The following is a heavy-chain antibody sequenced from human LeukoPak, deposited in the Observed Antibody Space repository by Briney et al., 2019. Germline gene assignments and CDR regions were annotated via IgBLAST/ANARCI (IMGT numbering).Heavy chain of an antibody. CDR3: ARRFDDFWSGYSYYFDY. CDR1: GYSISSGYY. V-gene: IGHV4-38-2*01. Sequence: SETLSLTCAVSGYSISSGYYWGWIRQPPGKGLEWIGSIYHSGSAYYNPSLKSRVPISVDTSKNQFSLKLSSVTAADTAEYYCARRFDDFWSGYSYYFDYWGKGTLVTVSS. J-gene: IGHJ4*01. CDR2: IYHSGSA. D-gene: IGHD3-3*01.